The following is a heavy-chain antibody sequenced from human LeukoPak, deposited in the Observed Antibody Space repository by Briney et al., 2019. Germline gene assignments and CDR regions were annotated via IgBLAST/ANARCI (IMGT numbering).Heavy chain of an antibody. D-gene: IGHD3-10*01. CDR1: GFTFSSYE. CDR2: ISSSGSTI. V-gene: IGHV3-48*03. CDR3: ARNLLLWFGEPRGGFDY. J-gene: IGHJ4*02. Sequence: GGSLRLSRAASGFTFSSYEMNWVRRAPGKGLEWVSYISSSGSTIYYADSVKGRFTISRDNAKNSLYLQMNSLRAEDTAVYYCARNLLLWFGEPRGGFDYWGQGTLVTVSS.